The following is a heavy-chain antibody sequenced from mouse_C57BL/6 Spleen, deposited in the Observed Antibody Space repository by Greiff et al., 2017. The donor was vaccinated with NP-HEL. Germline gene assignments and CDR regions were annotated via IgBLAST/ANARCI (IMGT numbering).Heavy chain of an antibody. CDR2: INPNNGGT. J-gene: IGHJ2*01. Sequence: EVQLQQSGPELVKPGASVKISCKASGYTFTDYYMNWVKQSHGKSLEWIGDINPNNGGTSYNQKFKGKATLTVDKSSSTAYMELRSLTSEDSAVYYCARAADGYFDYWGQGTTLTVSS. V-gene: IGHV1-26*01. CDR1: GYTFTDYY. CDR3: ARAADGYFDY. D-gene: IGHD2-3*01.